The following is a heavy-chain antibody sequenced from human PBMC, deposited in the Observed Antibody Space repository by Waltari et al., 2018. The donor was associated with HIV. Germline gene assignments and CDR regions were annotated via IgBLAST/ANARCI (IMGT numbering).Heavy chain of an antibody. D-gene: IGHD7-27*01. Sequence: EVHLVESGGGLVQPGGSLRLSCAVSGFNVSANYMSWVRQAPGKGLGWVSRMYTNGTTYYADSVKGRVTISRDNSKNTVYLQMNDLRAEDTAVYYCATDDFLTYWGQGALVTVSS. CDR1: GFNVSANY. V-gene: IGHV3-66*01. J-gene: IGHJ4*02. CDR2: MYTNGTT. CDR3: ATDDFLTY.